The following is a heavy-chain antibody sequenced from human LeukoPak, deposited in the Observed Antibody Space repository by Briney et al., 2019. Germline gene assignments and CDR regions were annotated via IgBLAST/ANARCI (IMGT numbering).Heavy chain of an antibody. V-gene: IGHV3-48*02. J-gene: IGHJ4*02. D-gene: IGHD1-26*01. CDR3: ARDTGSFPHFDY. CDR2: ISSTGSTM. CDR1: GFSFSGYS. Sequence: WGSLRLSCAASGFSFSGYSMNWVRQAPGKGLEWVSYISSTGSTMYYADSVKGRFTISRDNAKNSLYLQMNSLRDEDTAVYYCARDTGSFPHFDYWGQGTLVTVSS.